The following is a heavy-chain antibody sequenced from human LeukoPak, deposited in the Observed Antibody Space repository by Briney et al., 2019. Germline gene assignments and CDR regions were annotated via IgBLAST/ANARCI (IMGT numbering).Heavy chain of an antibody. CDR3: AELGITMIGGV. CDR1: GFTFTTYW. D-gene: IGHD3-10*02. V-gene: IGHV3-23*01. CDR2: ISANGSIT. J-gene: IGHJ6*04. Sequence: GGSLRLSCAASGFTFTTYWMSWVRQAPGQGLEWVSGISANGSITFYARSVRGRFTISRDNAKNSLYLQMNSLRAEDTAVYYCAELGITMIGGVWGKGTTVTISS.